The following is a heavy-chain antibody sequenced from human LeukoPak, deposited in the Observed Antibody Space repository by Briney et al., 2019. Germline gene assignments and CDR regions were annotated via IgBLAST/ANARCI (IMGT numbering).Heavy chain of an antibody. V-gene: IGHV4-39*07. D-gene: IGHD2-15*01. CDR1: GGSISSSSYY. Sequence: SETLSLTCTVSGGSISSSSYYWGWIRQPPGKGLEWIGSIYYSGSTYYNPSLKSRVTISVDTSKNQFSLNLNSVTAADTAVYYCARGAYCSAGSCSGTRFDPWGQGTLVTVSS. CDR3: ARGAYCSAGSCSGTRFDP. J-gene: IGHJ5*02. CDR2: IYYSGST.